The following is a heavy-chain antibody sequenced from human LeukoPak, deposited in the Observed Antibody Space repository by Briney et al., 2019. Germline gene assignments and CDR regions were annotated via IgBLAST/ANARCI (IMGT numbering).Heavy chain of an antibody. CDR3: ARRRYGLGSYSGAFDI. CDR2: IDTAGGT. CDR1: GFTFISYD. J-gene: IGHJ3*02. D-gene: IGHD3-10*01. V-gene: IGHV3-13*04. Sequence: GGSLRLSCAASGFTFISYDMHWVRQPTGKGLEWVSGIDTAGGTYYAGSVKGRFTISRENAKNSLSLQMNSLRAGDTAVYYCARRRYGLGSYSGAFDIWGQGTMVTVSS.